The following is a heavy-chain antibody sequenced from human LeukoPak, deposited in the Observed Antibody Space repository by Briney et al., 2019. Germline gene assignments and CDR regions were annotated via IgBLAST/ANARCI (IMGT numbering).Heavy chain of an antibody. CDR2: IYPGDSDT. CDR1: GYTFNNNW. CDR3: AREGRSSSPMDY. J-gene: IGHJ4*02. Sequence: GESLKISCKGSGYTFNNNWIGWVRQMPGKGLEWLGIIYPGDSDTRYRPSFQGQVTISVDKSINTAYLQWGSLKASDTAIYYCAREGRSSSPMDYWGQGTLVTVSS. D-gene: IGHD1-26*01. V-gene: IGHV5-51*01.